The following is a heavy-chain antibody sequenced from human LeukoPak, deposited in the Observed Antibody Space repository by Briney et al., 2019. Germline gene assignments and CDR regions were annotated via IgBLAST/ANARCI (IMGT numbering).Heavy chain of an antibody. CDR3: ARVHDWLTYYFDY. J-gene: IGHJ4*02. D-gene: IGHD3-9*01. CDR2: ISSSSSYI. CDR1: GFTFSSYS. V-gene: IGHV3-21*01. Sequence: GGSLRLSCAASGFTFSSYSMNWVRQAPGKGLEWVSSISSSSSYIYYADSVKGRFTISRDNAKNSLYLQMNSLRAEDTAVYSCARVHDWLTYYFDYWGQGTLVTVSS.